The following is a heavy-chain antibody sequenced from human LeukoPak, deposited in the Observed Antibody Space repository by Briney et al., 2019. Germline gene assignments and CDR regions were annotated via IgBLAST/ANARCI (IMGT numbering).Heavy chain of an antibody. CDR2: INAGNGNT. CDR1: GYTFTSYA. J-gene: IGHJ4*02. CDR3: ARDLTYYYDSSGPSRFDY. D-gene: IGHD3-22*01. V-gene: IGHV1-3*01. Sequence: GASVKVSCKASGYTFTSYAMHWVRQAPGQRLEWMGWINAGNGNTKYSQKFQGRVTITRDTSASTAYMELSSLRSEDTAVYYCARDLTYYYDSSGPSRFDYWGQGTLVTVSS.